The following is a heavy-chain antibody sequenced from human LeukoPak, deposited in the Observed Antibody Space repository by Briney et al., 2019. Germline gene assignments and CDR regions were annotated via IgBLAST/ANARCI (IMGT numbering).Heavy chain of an antibody. V-gene: IGHV4-59*01. J-gene: IGHJ4*02. CDR2: IYYSGST. CDR1: GGSISSYY. D-gene: IGHD3-9*01. Sequence: PSETLSLTCTVSGGSISSYYWSWIRQPPGKGLEWIGYIYYSGSTNYNPSLKGRVTISVDTSKNQFSLKLSSVTAADTAVYYCARAGSFLRYFDWLPTAHTEYYFDYWGQGTLVTVSS. CDR3: ARAGSFLRYFDWLPTAHTEYYFDY.